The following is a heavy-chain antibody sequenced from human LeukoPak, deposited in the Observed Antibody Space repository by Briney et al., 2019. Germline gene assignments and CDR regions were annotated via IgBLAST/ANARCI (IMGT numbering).Heavy chain of an antibody. Sequence: PSETLSLTCTVSGGSISSSSYYWGWIRQPPGKGLEWIGSIYYSGSTYYNPSLKSRVTISVDTSKNQFSLKLSSVTAADTAVYYCARVSHYYGSGSYPVWGQGTLVTVSS. D-gene: IGHD3-10*01. J-gene: IGHJ4*02. V-gene: IGHV4-39*07. CDR3: ARVSHYYGSGSYPV. CDR2: IYYSGST. CDR1: GGSISSSSYY.